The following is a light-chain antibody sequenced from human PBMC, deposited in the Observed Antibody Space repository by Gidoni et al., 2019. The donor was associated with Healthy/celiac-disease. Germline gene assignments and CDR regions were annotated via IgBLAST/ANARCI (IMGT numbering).Light chain of an antibody. J-gene: IGLJ3*02. CDR2: DVS. Sequence: SALTQPASVSGSPGQSITISCTGTSSDVGGYTYVSWYQQHPGKAPKLMIYDVSNRPSGVSNRFSCSKSGNTASLTISGLQAEDEADYYCSSYTSSSTRVFGGGTKLTVL. CDR1: SSDVGGYTY. CDR3: SSYTSSSTRV. V-gene: IGLV2-14*01.